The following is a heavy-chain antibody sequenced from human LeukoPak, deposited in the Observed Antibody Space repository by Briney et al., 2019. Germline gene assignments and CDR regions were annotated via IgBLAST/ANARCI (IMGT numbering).Heavy chain of an antibody. CDR1: GFTFSSYS. CDR2: ISSSSSYI. V-gene: IGHV3-21*01. CDR3: ARDSSGYYIDY. J-gene: IGHJ4*02. Sequence: GGSLRLSCAASGFTFSSYSMNWVRQAPGKGLEWVSSISSSSSYIYYADSAKGRFTISRDNAKNSLYLQMNSLRAEDTAVYYCARDSSGYYIDYWGQGTLVTVSS. D-gene: IGHD3-22*01.